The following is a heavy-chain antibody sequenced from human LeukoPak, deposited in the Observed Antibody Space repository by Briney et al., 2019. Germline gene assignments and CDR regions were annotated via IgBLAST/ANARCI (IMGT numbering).Heavy chain of an antibody. J-gene: IGHJ6*03. CDR3: ARVVHEQDLWSGFGGGYYMDV. CDR1: GGSISSYY. CDR2: IYTSGST. V-gene: IGHV4-4*07. Sequence: SETLSLTCTVSGGSISSYYWSWIRQPAGKGLDWIGRIYTSGSTNYNSSLRSRVTMSVDTSKNQFSLKLSSVTAADTAVYYCARVVHEQDLWSGFGGGYYMDVWGKGTTVTVSS. D-gene: IGHD3-3*01.